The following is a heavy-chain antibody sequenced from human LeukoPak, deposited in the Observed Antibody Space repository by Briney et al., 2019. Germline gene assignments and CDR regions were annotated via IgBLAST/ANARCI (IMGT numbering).Heavy chain of an antibody. CDR1: GFIFSNYG. J-gene: IGHJ4*02. CDR2: ISYDGSNK. Sequence: GGSLRLSCAASGFIFSNYGMHWVRQAPGKGLEWVAVISYDGSNKNYGDSVKGRFTISRDNSKSTLYLQMNSLRAEDTAVYYCAKVRWDNSGWYYLDYWGQGTLVTVSS. CDR3: AKVRWDNSGWYYLDY. D-gene: IGHD6-19*01. V-gene: IGHV3-30*18.